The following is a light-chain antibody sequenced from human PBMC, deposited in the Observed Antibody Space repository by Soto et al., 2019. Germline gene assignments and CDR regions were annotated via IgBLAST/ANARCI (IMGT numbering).Light chain of an antibody. CDR3: QQYNNWPPIT. J-gene: IGKJ5*01. V-gene: IGKV3-15*01. Sequence: EIVMTQSPATLSVSPGERATLSCRASQSVSSNLAWYQQKPGQAPGLLIYGASTRATGIPARFSGSGSGTEFPLTITSLQSEDFAVYYCQQYNNWPPITFGQGTRLEIK. CDR2: GAS. CDR1: QSVSSN.